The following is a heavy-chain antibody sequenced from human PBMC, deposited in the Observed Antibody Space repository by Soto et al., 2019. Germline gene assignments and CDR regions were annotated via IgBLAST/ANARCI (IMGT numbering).Heavy chain of an antibody. CDR1: GFTFSSYE. CDR3: ARVLERGGFGMDV. J-gene: IGHJ6*02. V-gene: IGHV3-48*03. Sequence: EVQLVESGGGLVQPGGSLRLSCAASGFTFSSYETNWVRQAPGKELEWVSYITSGGSTRNYADSVKGRFTISRDNAKNSLYLQMNSLRAEDTAVYYCARVLERGGFGMDVWGQGTTVTVSS. D-gene: IGHD3-3*01. CDR2: ITSGGSTR.